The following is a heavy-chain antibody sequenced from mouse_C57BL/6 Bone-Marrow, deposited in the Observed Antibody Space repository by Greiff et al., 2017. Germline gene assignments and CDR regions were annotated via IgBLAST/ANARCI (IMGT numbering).Heavy chain of an antibody. CDR2: ISRGGDYT. J-gene: IGHJ4*01. CDR1: GFTFSSYA. Sequence: EVMLVESGAGLVKPGGSLKLSCAASGFTFSSYAMSWVRQTPEKRLEWVAYISRGGDYTYYADTVKGRFTIARDNARNTLYLQMSSLKSEDTAMYYCTRDGVVWKAMDYWGQGTSVTVSS. CDR3: TRDGVVWKAMDY. D-gene: IGHD2-10*02. V-gene: IGHV5-9-1*02.